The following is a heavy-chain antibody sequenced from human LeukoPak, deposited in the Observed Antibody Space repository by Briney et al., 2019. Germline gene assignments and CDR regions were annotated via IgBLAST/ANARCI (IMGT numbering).Heavy chain of an antibody. J-gene: IGHJ5*02. CDR3: ARSFIAADSNWFDP. Sequence: ASVKVSCKASGYTFTSYGISWVRQAPGQGLEWMGWISAYNGNTNYAQKLQGRVTITTDESTSTAYMELSSLGSEDTAVYYCARSFIAADSNWFDPWGQGTLVTVSS. CDR2: ISAYNGNT. D-gene: IGHD6-13*01. V-gene: IGHV1-18*01. CDR1: GYTFTSYG.